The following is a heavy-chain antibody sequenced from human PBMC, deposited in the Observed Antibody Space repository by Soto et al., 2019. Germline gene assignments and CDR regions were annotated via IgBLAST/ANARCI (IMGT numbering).Heavy chain of an antibody. CDR2: IIPILTTP. Sequence: QVQLVQSGAEVKKTGSSVKVSCKASGGTFSIYGFSWVRQAPGQGPEWIGGIIPILTTPNYAQKFQGRVTIVADESTTTVYMELRSLKFEDTAVYYCATSVGIAPTGEDGMDVWDQGTSVTVS. J-gene: IGHJ6*02. V-gene: IGHV1-69*01. CDR3: ATSVGIAPTGEDGMDV. CDR1: GGTFSIYG. D-gene: IGHD2-8*02.